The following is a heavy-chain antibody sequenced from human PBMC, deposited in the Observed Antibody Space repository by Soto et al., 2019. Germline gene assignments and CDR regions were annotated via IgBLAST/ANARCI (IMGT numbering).Heavy chain of an antibody. CDR2: INPKFGDT. V-gene: IGHV1-2*02. CDR3: ARNMDYYYGPGSGNGHGV. Sequence: QVQLVQSGAEVKEPGDSVRVSCEASGYTFTAYYIHWVRQAPGQGLEWMGWINPKFGDTTYAQDFQGRLPLTRDMSTSTVYMDLSRLTSDDTAIYYCARNMDYYYGPGSGNGHGVWGQGTTVNVFS. D-gene: IGHD3-10*01. CDR1: GYTFTAYY. J-gene: IGHJ6*02.